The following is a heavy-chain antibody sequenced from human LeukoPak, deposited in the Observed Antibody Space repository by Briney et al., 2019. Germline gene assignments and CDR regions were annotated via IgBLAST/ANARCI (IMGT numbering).Heavy chain of an antibody. CDR2: IYSGGST. CDR3: ARESREMDPISH. V-gene: IGHV3-66*01. CDR1: GFTVSSNY. Sequence: GALRLSCAASGFTVSSNYMSWVRQAPGKGLEWVSVIYSGGSTYCADSVKGRFTISRDNSKNTLYLQMNSLRAEDTAVYYCARESREMDPISHWGQGTLVTVSS. J-gene: IGHJ4*02. D-gene: IGHD5-24*01.